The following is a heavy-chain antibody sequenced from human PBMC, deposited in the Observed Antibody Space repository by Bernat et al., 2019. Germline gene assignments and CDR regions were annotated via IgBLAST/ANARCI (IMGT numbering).Heavy chain of an antibody. CDR3: AKEDRRVWQLAYTFDI. CDR2: ISYDGSNK. Sequence: QVQLVESGGGVVQPGRSLRLSCAASGFTFSSYGMHWVRQAPGKGLEWVAVISYDGSNKYYADSVKGRFTISRDNSKNTLYLQMNSLRAEGTAVYYCAKEDRRVWQLAYTFDIWGQGTMVTVSS. J-gene: IGHJ3*02. D-gene: IGHD6-6*01. V-gene: IGHV3-30*18. CDR1: GFTFSSYG.